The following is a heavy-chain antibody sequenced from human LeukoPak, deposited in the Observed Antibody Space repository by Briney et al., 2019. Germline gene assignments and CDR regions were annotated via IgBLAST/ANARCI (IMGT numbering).Heavy chain of an antibody. CDR2: ISGSGGST. D-gene: IGHD3-10*01. CDR1: GFTFSSYA. Sequence: PGGSLRLSCAASGFTFSSYAMSWVRQTPGKGLEWVSAISGSGGSTYYADSVKGRFTISRDNSKNTLYLQMNSLRAEDTAVYYCAKPYYGSGELDPWGQGTLVTVSS. CDR3: AKPYYGSGELDP. J-gene: IGHJ5*02. V-gene: IGHV3-23*01.